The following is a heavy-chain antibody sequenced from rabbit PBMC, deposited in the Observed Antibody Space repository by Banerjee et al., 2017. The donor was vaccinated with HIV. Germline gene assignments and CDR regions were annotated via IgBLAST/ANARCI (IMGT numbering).Heavy chain of an antibody. V-gene: IGHV1S40*01. CDR2: IYAGVSGST. CDR1: GFSFSSGYD. CDR3: ARGGVGTTYPYGGMDL. Sequence: QSLEESGGDLVKPEGSLTLTCTASGFSFSSGYDMCWVRQAPGKGLEWIACIYAGVSGSTFYANWAKGRFTISKTSSTTVTLQMTSLTAADTATYFCARGGVGTTYPYGGMDLWGPGTLVTVS. D-gene: IGHD8-1*01. J-gene: IGHJ6*01.